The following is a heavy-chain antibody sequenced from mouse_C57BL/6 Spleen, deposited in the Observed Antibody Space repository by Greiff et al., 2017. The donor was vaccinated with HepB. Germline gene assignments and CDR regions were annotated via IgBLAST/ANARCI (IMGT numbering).Heavy chain of an antibody. CDR2: IYPGDGDT. CDR3: ARNFITTVVAPYYLDY. D-gene: IGHD1-1*01. J-gene: IGHJ2*01. Sequence: QVQLKQSGPELVKPGASVKISCKASGYAFSSSWMNWVKQRPGKGLEWIGRIYPGDGDTNYNGKFKGKATLTADKSSSTAYMQLSSLTSEDSAVYFCARNFITTVVAPYYLDYWGQGTTLTVSS. CDR1: GYAFSSSW. V-gene: IGHV1-82*01.